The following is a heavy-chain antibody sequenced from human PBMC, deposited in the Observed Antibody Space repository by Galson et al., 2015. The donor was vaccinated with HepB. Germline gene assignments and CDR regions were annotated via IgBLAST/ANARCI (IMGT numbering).Heavy chain of an antibody. J-gene: IGHJ6*02. CDR1: GYTFTGYH. V-gene: IGHV1-2*06. Sequence: SVKVSCKASGYTFTGYHMHWVRQAPGQGLEWMGRINPNSGGTNYAQKFQGRVTMTGDTSISTAYMELSRLRSDDTAVYYCARGVSIYYYGMDVWGQGTTVTVSS. CDR2: INPNSGGT. D-gene: IGHD2-8*01. CDR3: ARGVSIYYYGMDV.